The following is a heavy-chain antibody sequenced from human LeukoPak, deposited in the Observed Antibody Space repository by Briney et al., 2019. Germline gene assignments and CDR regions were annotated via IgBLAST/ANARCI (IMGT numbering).Heavy chain of an antibody. CDR2: MNPNSGNT. CDR3: TIESESITMIVVADYAFDI. CDR1: GYTFTSYD. Sequence: ASVKVSCKASGYTFTSYDINWVRQATGQGLEWMGWMNPNSGNTGYAQKFQGRVTMTRNTSISTAYMELNSLKTEDTAVYYCTIESESITMIVVADYAFDIWGQGTMVTVSS. J-gene: IGHJ3*02. V-gene: IGHV1-8*01. D-gene: IGHD3-22*01.